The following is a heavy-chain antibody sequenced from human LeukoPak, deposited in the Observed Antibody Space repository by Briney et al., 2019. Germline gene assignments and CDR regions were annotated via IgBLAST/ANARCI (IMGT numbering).Heavy chain of an antibody. D-gene: IGHD6-13*01. J-gene: IGHJ4*02. CDR3: ARSPLAAAGTDY. V-gene: IGHV1-46*01. CDR1: GYTFTSYY. Sequence: ASVKVSCKASGYTFTSYYMHWVRQAPGQGLEWMGIINPSGGSTSYAQKFQGRVTMTRDTSTSTVYKELSSLRSEDTAVYYCARSPLAAAGTDYWGQGTLVTVSS. CDR2: INPSGGST.